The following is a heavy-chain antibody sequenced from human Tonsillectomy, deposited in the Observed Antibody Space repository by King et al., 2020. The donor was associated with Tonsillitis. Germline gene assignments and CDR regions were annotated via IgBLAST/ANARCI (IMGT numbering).Heavy chain of an antibody. J-gene: IGHJ4*02. CDR2: ISAYNGNT. D-gene: IGHD3-10*01. CDR1: GYTFTNYG. Sequence: QLVQSGAEVKKPGASVKVSCKASGYTFTNYGISWVRQAPGQGLEWMGWISAYNGNTHYAQKVQGRVTMTTDTSTSTTYMGLRSLRSDDTAVYYCATTFYSGSGSYVYWGQGTLVTVSS. CDR3: ATTFYSGSGSYVY. V-gene: IGHV1-18*04.